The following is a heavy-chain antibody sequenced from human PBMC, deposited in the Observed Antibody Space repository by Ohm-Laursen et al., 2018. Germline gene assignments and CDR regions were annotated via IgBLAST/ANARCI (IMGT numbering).Heavy chain of an antibody. CDR3: GKALGVYSTRGIDY. Sequence: SLRLSCTASGFTFSSYAMSWVRQAPGKGLEWVSTISGSGSNTCYADSVKGRFTISRDDSKNTLYLQMNSLRAEDTAVYCCGKALGVYSTRGIDYWGQGTLVTVSS. D-gene: IGHD6-13*01. CDR1: GFTFSSYA. V-gene: IGHV3-23*01. CDR2: ISGSGSNT. J-gene: IGHJ4*02.